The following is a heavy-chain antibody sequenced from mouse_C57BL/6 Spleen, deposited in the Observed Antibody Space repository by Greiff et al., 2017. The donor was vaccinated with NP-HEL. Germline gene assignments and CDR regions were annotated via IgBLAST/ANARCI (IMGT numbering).Heavy chain of an antibody. CDR1: GYTFTSYW. CDR2: IDPNSGGT. CDR3: ARWGITTVVATDYAMDY. J-gene: IGHJ4*01. D-gene: IGHD1-1*01. Sequence: QVQLQQPGAELVKPGASVKLSCKASGYTFTSYWMHWVKQRPGRGLEWIGRIDPNSGGTKYNEKFKSKATLTVDKPSSTAYMQLSSLTSEDSAVYYCARWGITTVVATDYAMDYWGQGTSVTVSS. V-gene: IGHV1-72*01.